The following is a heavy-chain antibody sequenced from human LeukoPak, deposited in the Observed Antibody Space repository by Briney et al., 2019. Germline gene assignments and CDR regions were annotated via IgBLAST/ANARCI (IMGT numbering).Heavy chain of an antibody. V-gene: IGHV3-48*03. D-gene: IGHD2/OR15-2a*01. CDR3: ARDGGRLADFYDS. J-gene: IGHJ4*02. CDR2: IGFSVDTI. CDR1: GFTFSSYA. Sequence: GGSLRLSCAASGFTFSSYAMSWVRRAPGKGLEWLSYIGFSVDTIHYADSVKGRFIISRDNAEKTLYLQMNSLRAEDTAVYYCARDGGRLADFYDSWGQGCLVTVSS.